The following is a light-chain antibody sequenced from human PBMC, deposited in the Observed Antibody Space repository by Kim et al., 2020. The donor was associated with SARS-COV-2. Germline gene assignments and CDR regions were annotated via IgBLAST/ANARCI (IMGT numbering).Light chain of an antibody. Sequence: SPGKRATLACRASQSVSHSYLAWYQQKPGQAPRLLIYGASSRATCIPDRFSGSGSGTDFTFSISRLEPEDFAVYYCQQYGSSPLTFGGGTKVDIK. V-gene: IGKV3-20*01. CDR2: GAS. J-gene: IGKJ4*01. CDR1: QSVSHSY. CDR3: QQYGSSPLT.